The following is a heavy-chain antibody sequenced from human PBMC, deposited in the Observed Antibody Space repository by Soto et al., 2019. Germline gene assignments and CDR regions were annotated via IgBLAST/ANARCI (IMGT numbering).Heavy chain of an antibody. J-gene: IGHJ4*02. CDR2: IYDSGRT. D-gene: IGHD1-26*01. V-gene: IGHV4-59*01. CDR3: ARGGCGTCGADY. CDR1: RDSISNYY. Sequence: QVQLQESGPGLVKPSETLSLTCTVSRDSISNYYWSWIRQPPGKGLEWIGYIYDSGRTSYNPSLKSRVTISVDTSKNQFSLKLSSVTAADTAVYYCARGGCGTCGADYWGQGTLVTVSS.